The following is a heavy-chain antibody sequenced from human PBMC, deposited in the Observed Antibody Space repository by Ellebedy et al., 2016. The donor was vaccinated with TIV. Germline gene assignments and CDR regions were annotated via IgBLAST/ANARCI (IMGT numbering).Heavy chain of an antibody. V-gene: IGHV3-30*02. Sequence: GESLKISCAASGFTFSAYGMHSVRQAPGKGLEWVTYIRYDGSNKYYADSVKGRFTISRDNSKNTLFLEMNSLRAEDTAIYYCAGLWFGDSPRDNSDYWGRGTLVTVSS. CDR1: GFTFSAYG. CDR3: AGLWFGDSPRDNSDY. CDR2: IRYDGSNK. J-gene: IGHJ4*02. D-gene: IGHD3-10*01.